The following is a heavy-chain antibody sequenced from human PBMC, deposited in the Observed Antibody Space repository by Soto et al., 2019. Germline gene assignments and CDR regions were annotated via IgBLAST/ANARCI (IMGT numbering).Heavy chain of an antibody. J-gene: IGHJ4*02. Sequence: GGSLRLSCAVSGFTFSDYYMTRIRQAPGKGLEWVSYISSSTSHTNYADSVKGRFTISRDNAKNSLFLQMNSLRAEDTVVYYCARGRGAAADYFDFWGQGTLVTVSS. CDR3: ARGRGAAADYFDF. D-gene: IGHD6-13*01. V-gene: IGHV3-11*05. CDR2: ISSSTSHT. CDR1: GFTFSDYY.